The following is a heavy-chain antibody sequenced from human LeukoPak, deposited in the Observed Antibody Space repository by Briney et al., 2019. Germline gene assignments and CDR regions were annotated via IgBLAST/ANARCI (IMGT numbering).Heavy chain of an antibody. D-gene: IGHD6-19*01. V-gene: IGHV3-9*01. CDR1: GFTFDDCA. J-gene: IGHJ6*02. CDR3: AKDRCSGWSCGMDV. Sequence: GRSLRLSCAASGFTFDDCAMHWVRQAPGKGLEWVSGNTWNSGSIGYADSVKGRFTISRDNAKNFLYLQMNSLRAEDTAFYYCAKDRCSGWSCGMDVWGQGTTVTVSS. CDR2: NTWNSGSI.